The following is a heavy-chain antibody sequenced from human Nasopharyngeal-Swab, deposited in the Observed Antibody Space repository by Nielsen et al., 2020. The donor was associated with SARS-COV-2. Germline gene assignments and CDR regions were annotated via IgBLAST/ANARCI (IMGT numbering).Heavy chain of an antibody. D-gene: IGHD3-10*01. CDR3: ARAVRLYYYGSGSFHD. CDR1: GGSLISNYW. CDR2: INHHGNI. Sequence: SETLSLTCAVSGGSLISNYWWTWVRQSPGKGLEWLGEINHHGNINYNPSLKSRVTISVDQSKNHFSLTLDSVTGADMAVYYCARAVRLYYYGSGSFHDWGQGALVTVSS. J-gene: IGHJ4*02. V-gene: IGHV4-4*02.